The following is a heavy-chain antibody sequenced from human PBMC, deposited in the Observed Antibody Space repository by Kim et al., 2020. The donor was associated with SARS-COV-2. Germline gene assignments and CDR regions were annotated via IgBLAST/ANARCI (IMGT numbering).Heavy chain of an antibody. V-gene: IGHV3-15*01. CDR3: ATDLRYNWNHFAS. J-gene: IGHJ4*01. D-gene: IGHD1-1*01. Sequence: GGSLRLSCAASGFTFSNAYMNWVRQAPGKGPEWVGRIRSKNNGGTADYAAPVKGRFTISRDDSENMLYLQMNSLRAEDTAVYYCATDLRYNWNHFASWGHGTLVIVSS. CDR2: IRSKNNGGTA. CDR1: GFTFSNAY.